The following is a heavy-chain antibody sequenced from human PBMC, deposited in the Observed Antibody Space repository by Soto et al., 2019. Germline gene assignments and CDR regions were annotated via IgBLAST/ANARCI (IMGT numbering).Heavy chain of an antibody. CDR2: IVPIFRTA. CDR1: GDTFSNYV. D-gene: IGHD6-13*01. V-gene: IGHV1-69*12. J-gene: IGHJ3*02. CDR3: ARETSAPGTFREDASDI. Sequence: QVQLVQSGAEVKKPGSSVKVACKVSGDTFSNYVINWVRQAPGQGLEWMGAIVPIFRTANYAQKFQGRVTITAGEFTTKAYMELSGVRSDDTATYYCARETSAPGTFREDASDIWGQGTLVTVSS.